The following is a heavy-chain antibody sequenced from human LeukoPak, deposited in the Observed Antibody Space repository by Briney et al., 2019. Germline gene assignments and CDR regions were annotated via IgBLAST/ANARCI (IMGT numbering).Heavy chain of an antibody. CDR3: ARWSHVSGRWFLDN. J-gene: IGHJ4*02. V-gene: IGHV3-48*03. Sequence: TGGSLRLSCVASGVTFSSYELTFSSYELNWVRQAPGKGLEWISYISSSGTTIYYADSVKGRFTISRDNAKNSLSLQLNTLRAEDTAVYYCARWSHVSGRWFLDNWGRGTLVSVSS. CDR2: ISSSGTTI. D-gene: IGHD3-10*01. CDR1: GVTFSSYEL.